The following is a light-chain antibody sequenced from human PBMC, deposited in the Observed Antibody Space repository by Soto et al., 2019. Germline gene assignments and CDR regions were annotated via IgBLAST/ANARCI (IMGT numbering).Light chain of an antibody. Sequence: ENVLSQSPGTLSLSPGERATLSCRASQSVGRNYLAWFQQKSGQAPRLVIYGASSRAAGIPDRLSGSGSGTDFTLTISRLEPEDFAVYYCQQYGSSPETFGQGTKVDIK. CDR1: QSVGRNY. V-gene: IGKV3-20*01. CDR3: QQYGSSPET. CDR2: GAS. J-gene: IGKJ1*01.